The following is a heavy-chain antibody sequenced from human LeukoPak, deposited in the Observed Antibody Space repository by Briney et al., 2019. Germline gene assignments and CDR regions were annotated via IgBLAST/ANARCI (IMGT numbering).Heavy chain of an antibody. Sequence: GRSLRLSCAASGFTFSSYSMNWVRQAPGKGLEWVSYISSSSSTIYYADSVKGRFTISRDNAKNSLYLQMNSLRDEDTAVYYCARGPGYCSSTSCYYFDYWGQGTLVTVSS. V-gene: IGHV3-48*02. D-gene: IGHD2-2*01. CDR1: GFTFSSYS. J-gene: IGHJ4*02. CDR3: ARGPGYCSSTSCYYFDY. CDR2: ISSSSSTI.